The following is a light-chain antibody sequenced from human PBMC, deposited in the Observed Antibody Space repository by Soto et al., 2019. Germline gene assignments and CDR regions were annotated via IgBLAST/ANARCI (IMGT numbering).Light chain of an antibody. CDR3: QQYNDYSYT. CDR2: DAS. J-gene: IGKJ2*01. CDR1: QTISSW. Sequence: DIQMTQSPSTLSASVGDRVTITCRASQTISSWLAWYQQKPGKAPKLLIFDASILESGVPSRFSGSGSGTDFTLSSSSLQPDDFGTYYWQQYNDYSYTFGQGTKLEIK. V-gene: IGKV1-5*01.